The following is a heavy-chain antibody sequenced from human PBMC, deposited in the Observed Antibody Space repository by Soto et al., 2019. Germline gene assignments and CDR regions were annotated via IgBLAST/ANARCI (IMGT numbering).Heavy chain of an antibody. CDR1: EFTVSSNY. V-gene: IGHV3-66*01. Sequence: GGSLRLSCAASEFTVSSNYMSWVRQAPGKGLEWVSVIYSGGSTYYADSVKGRFTISRDNSKNTLYLQMNSLRAEDTAVYYCASPTESVAGYYYYGMDVWGQGTTVTVSS. J-gene: IGHJ6*02. CDR3: ASPTESVAGYYYYGMDV. CDR2: IYSGGST. D-gene: IGHD6-19*01.